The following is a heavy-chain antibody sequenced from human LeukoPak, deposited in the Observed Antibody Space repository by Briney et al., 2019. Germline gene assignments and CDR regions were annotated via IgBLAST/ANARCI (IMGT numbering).Heavy chain of an antibody. Sequence: SETLSLTCTVSGGSISSDYWIWIRQPPGKGLEWIGYIYYRGSTNYNPSLKSRVTISVDTSKNQFSLKLSSVTAADTAVYYCARLSGYSSGHYYSDYWGQGTLVTVSS. CDR2: IYYRGST. V-gene: IGHV4-59*01. J-gene: IGHJ4*02. CDR3: ARLSGYSSGHYYSDY. CDR1: GGSISSDY. D-gene: IGHD3-22*01.